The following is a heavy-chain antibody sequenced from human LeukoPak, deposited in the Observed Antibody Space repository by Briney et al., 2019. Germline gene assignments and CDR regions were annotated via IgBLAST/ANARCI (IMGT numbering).Heavy chain of an antibody. CDR1: GFTFSDYY. J-gene: IGHJ6*03. CDR2: ISSSGSTI. D-gene: IGHD6-13*01. Sequence: GGSLRLSCAASGFTFSDYYMSWIRQAPGKGLEWVSYISSSGSTIYYADSVKGRFTISRDNAKNSLYLQMNSLRAEDTAVYYCARRYSSTIKLSPDHRGIKRYYYYMDVWGKGTTVTISS. CDR3: ARRYSSTIKLSPDHRGIKRYYYYMDV. V-gene: IGHV3-11*01.